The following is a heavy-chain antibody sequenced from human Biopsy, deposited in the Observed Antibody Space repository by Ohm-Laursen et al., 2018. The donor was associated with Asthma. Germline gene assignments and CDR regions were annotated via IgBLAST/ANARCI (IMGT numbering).Heavy chain of an antibody. CDR1: GFTFSTYG. D-gene: IGHD2-21*01. J-gene: IGHJ6*02. V-gene: IGHV3-30*03. CDR2: IAWDGINS. CDR3: ARAGESDLVGGLDV. Sequence: SLRLSCSASGFTFSTYGMHWVRQAPGKGLEWVAFIAWDGINSYYADSVKGRFTISRDNSRNTLYLQKNSLRADDTAVYYCARAGESDLVGGLDVWGQGTTVIVSS.